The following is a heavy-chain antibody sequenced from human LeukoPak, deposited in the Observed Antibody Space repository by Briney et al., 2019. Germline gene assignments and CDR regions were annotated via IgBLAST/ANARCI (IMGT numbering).Heavy chain of an antibody. J-gene: IGHJ3*02. CDR1: GYSFTTYW. V-gene: IGHV5-51*01. D-gene: IGHD1-26*01. Sequence: GESLKISCKGSGYSFTTYWIGWVRQMPGKGLEWMGIIYPGDSDIRYSPSFQGQVTISADKSISTAYLQWNSLKASDTAMYYCARRGIVYGNDDAFDIWGQGTMVTVSS. CDR3: ARRGIVYGNDDAFDI. CDR2: IYPGDSDI.